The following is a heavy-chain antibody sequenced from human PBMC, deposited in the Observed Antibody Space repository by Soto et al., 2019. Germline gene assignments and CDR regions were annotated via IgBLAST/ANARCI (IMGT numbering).Heavy chain of an antibody. V-gene: IGHV1-3*01. J-gene: IGHJ4*02. CDR1: GYTFTSYA. Sequence: ASVKVSCKASGYTFTSYAMHWVRQAPGQRLEWMGWINAGNGNTKYSQKFQGRVTITRDTSASTAYMELSSLRSEDTAVYYCARDQGDLFGELFSYYFDYWGQGTLVTVSS. CDR3: ARDQGDLFGELFSYYFDY. CDR2: INAGNGNT. D-gene: IGHD3-10*02.